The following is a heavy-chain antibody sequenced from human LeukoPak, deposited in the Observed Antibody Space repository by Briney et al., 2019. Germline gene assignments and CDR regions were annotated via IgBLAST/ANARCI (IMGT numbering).Heavy chain of an antibody. D-gene: IGHD6-13*01. V-gene: IGHV4-39*01. J-gene: IGHJ5*02. CDR3: ARQAYSSNLGWFDP. CDR2: IYNSGST. CDR1: GGSISSSTYC. Sequence: SETLSLTCSVSGGSISSSTYCWGWIRQPPGKGLEWIGSIYNSGSTYYNPSLKSRVTISVDTSKNQFSLKLSSLTAADTAVYYCARQAYSSNLGWFDPWGQGTLVTVSS.